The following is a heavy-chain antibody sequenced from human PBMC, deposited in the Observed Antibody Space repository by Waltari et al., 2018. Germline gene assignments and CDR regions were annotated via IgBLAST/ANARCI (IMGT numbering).Heavy chain of an antibody. J-gene: IGHJ2*01. V-gene: IGHV4-39*01. Sequence: QLQLQESGPGLVKPSESLSLTCTVSGGSISSSGFYWGWIRQPPGKGLEGIGNIYYSGSTYLHPSLNGRLTISVDTSKNQCSLRLSSVTAADRAVYYCARHRGGIGRYCSGGNCFYFDLWGRGTLVTVSS. CDR2: IYYSGST. CDR1: GGSISSSGFY. D-gene: IGHD2-15*01. CDR3: ARHRGGIGRYCSGGNCFYFDL.